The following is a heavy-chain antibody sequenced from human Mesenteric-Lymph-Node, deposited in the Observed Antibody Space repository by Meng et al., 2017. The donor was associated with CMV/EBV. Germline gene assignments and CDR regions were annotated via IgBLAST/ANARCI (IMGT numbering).Heavy chain of an antibody. J-gene: IGHJ6*02. CDR1: GFTFRTYW. Sequence: GGSLRLSCAASGFTFRTYWMTWVRQAPGKGLEWVANIRQDEIEKYYVDSVKGRFTISRDNAKNSLYLHMNSLRAEDTAVYYCARDRDFLPQRGYYDMDVWGQGTAVTVSS. V-gene: IGHV3-7*01. D-gene: IGHD2/OR15-2a*01. CDR3: ARDRDFLPQRGYYDMDV. CDR2: IRQDEIEK.